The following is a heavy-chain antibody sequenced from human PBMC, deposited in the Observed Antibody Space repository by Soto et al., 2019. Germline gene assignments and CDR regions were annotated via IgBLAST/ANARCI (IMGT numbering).Heavy chain of an antibody. V-gene: IGHV3-30-3*01. Sequence: PGGSLRLSCAASGFTFSSYAMHWVRQAPGKGLEWVAVISYDGSNKYYADSVKGRFTISRDNSKNTLYLQMNSLRAEDTAVYYCARDGYNSEPFDHWGQGTLVTVSS. J-gene: IGHJ4*02. CDR2: ISYDGSNK. CDR3: ARDGYNSEPFDH. D-gene: IGHD5-12*01. CDR1: GFTFSSYA.